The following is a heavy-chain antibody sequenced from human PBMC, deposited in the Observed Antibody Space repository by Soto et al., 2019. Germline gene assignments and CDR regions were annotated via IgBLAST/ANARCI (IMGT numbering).Heavy chain of an antibody. J-gene: IGHJ6*02. CDR2: ISYDGSNK. Sequence: QVQLVESGGGEVQPGRSLRLSCAASGFTFSSYGMHWVRQAPGKGLEWVAVISYDGSNKYYADSVKGRFTISRDNSKNTLYLQMNSLRAGDTAVYYCAKDLLRPGRAYGMDVWGQGTTVTVSS. CDR3: AKDLLRPGRAYGMDV. CDR1: GFTFSSYG. V-gene: IGHV3-30*18. D-gene: IGHD6-25*01.